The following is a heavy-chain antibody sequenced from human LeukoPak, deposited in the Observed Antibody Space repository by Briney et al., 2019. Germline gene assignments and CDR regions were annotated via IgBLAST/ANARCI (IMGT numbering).Heavy chain of an antibody. D-gene: IGHD6-13*01. CDR2: IWYDGSNK. CDR1: GFTFSSYG. V-gene: IGHV3-33*01. CDR3: ARDPHSSSYFIQYYYGMDV. Sequence: GGSLSLSCAASGFTFSSYGMHWVRQAPGKGLEWVAVIWYDGSNKYYADSVKGRFTISRDNSKNTLYLQMNSLRAEDTAVYYCARDPHSSSYFIQYYYGMDVWGQGTTVTVSS. J-gene: IGHJ6*02.